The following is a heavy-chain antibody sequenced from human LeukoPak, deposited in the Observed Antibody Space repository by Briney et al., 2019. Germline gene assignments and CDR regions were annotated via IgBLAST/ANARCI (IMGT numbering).Heavy chain of an antibody. V-gene: IGHV3-74*01. J-gene: IGHJ4*02. CDR2: IASDGSST. CDR3: ARGRPHGNDY. D-gene: IGHD4-23*01. Sequence: GGSLRLSCAASGFTFSSYWMNWVRQAPGKGLVWVSRIASDGSSTTYADSVKGRFSIARDNAKNTLYLQMNSLRVEDTAVYYCARGRPHGNDYWGQGTLVTVSS. CDR1: GFTFSSYW.